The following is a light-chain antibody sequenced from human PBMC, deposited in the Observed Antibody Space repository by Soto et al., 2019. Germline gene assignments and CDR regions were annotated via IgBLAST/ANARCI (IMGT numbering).Light chain of an antibody. V-gene: IGKV2D-29*02. Sequence: DVVMTQTPLSLSVAPGQPSSISCKSSQSLLHITGETFLFWYLQKPGQSPQLLIYEVSTRVSGVPDRFSGSGSGTDFTLEISRVETDDVGIYYCMQSTQLPPPFGQGTRLAI. J-gene: IGKJ5*01. CDR1: QSLLHITGETF. CDR2: EVS. CDR3: MQSTQLPPP.